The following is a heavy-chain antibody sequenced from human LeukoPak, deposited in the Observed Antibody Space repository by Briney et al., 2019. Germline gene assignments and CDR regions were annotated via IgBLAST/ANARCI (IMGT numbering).Heavy chain of an antibody. D-gene: IGHD2-2*02. CDR3: SRDQSTRYPFDF. Sequence: GGSLRLSCEASGFTFSSYWMHRVRQAPGKGLVWVSRINNDGSSTSYADSVKGRFTISRDNAKNTLYLQMNSLRAEDTAVYYCSRDQSTRYPFDFWGQGTLVTVSS. CDR2: INNDGSST. CDR1: GFTFSSYW. J-gene: IGHJ4*02. V-gene: IGHV3-74*01.